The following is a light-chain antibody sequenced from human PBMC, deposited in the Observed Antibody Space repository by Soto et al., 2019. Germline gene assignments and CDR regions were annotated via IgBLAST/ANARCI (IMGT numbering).Light chain of an antibody. V-gene: IGKV3-11*01. CDR2: DAS. CDR1: QSVSSF. J-gene: IGKJ1*01. Sequence: EIVLTQSPVTLSLSPGERATLSCRASQSVSSFLGWYQQKPGQAPRLLIYDASNRATGIPARFSGSGSGTDFTLTISSLEPEDFAVYYCQQRSNWPWTFGQGTKVEI. CDR3: QQRSNWPWT.